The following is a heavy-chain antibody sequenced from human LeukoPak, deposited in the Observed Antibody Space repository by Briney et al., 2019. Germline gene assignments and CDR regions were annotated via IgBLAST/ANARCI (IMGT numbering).Heavy chain of an antibody. D-gene: IGHD4-17*01. V-gene: IGHV4-30-4*01. CDR2: IYYSGST. CDR1: GGSISSGDYY. CDR3: AALNMTTVTTSFDY. Sequence: SETLSLTCTVSGGSISSGDYYWSWIRQPPGKGLEWIGYIYYSGSTYYNPSLKSRVTISVDTSKNQFSLKLSSVTAADTAVYYCAALNMTTVTTSFDYWGQGTLVTVSS. J-gene: IGHJ4*02.